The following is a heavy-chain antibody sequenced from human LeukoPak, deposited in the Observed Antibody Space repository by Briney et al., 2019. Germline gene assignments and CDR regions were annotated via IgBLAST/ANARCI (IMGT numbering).Heavy chain of an antibody. CDR2: ISSSSSYI. Sequence: GGSLRLSCAASGFTFSSYSMNWVHQAPGKGLEWVSSISSSSSYIYYADSVKGRFTISRDNAKSSLYLQMNSLRAEDTAVYYCARVSGSSEYYFDYWGQGTLVTVSS. J-gene: IGHJ4*02. D-gene: IGHD1-26*01. V-gene: IGHV3-21*01. CDR3: ARVSGSSEYYFDY. CDR1: GFTFSSYS.